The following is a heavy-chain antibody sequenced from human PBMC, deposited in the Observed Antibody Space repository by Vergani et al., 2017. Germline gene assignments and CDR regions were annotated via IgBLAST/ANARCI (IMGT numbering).Heavy chain of an antibody. D-gene: IGHD6-19*01. CDR2: IIQIFGPA. CDR3: AGLQWLVPATNWFDP. CDR1: GGTFSSYA. V-gene: IGHV1-69*01. Sequence: QVQLVQSGAEVKKPGSSLKVSCKASGGTFSSYAISWVRQAPGQGLEWMGEIIQIFGPANDAQKFQGRVTITADESTSTADIELSSLRCEDTAGYYCAGLQWLVPATNWFDPWGQGTLVTVSS. J-gene: IGHJ5*02.